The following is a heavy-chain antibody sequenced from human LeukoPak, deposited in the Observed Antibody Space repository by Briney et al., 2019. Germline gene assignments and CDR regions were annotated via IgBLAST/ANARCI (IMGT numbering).Heavy chain of an antibody. CDR3: ARAPFQQQLALNFDY. D-gene: IGHD6-13*01. CDR1: GGSISSGGYS. Sequence: KTSETLSLTCAVSGGSISSGGYSWSWIRQPPGKGLEWIGYIYHSGSTYYNPSLKSRVTISVDRSKNQFSLKLSSVTAADTAVYYCARAPFQQQLALNFDYWGQGTLVTVSS. CDR2: IYHSGST. V-gene: IGHV4-30-2*01. J-gene: IGHJ4*02.